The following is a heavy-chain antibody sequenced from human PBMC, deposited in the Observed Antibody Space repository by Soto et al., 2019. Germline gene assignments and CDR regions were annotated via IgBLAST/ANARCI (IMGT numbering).Heavy chain of an antibody. CDR1: GGTFSSYA. V-gene: IGHV1-69*13. D-gene: IGHD3-10*01. Sequence: SVKVSCKASGGTFSSYAISWVRQAPGQGLEWMGGIIPIFGTANYAQKFQGRVTITADESTSTAYMELSSLRSEDTAVYYCARDELSYYGSGSYYRGFDPWGQGTLVTVSS. J-gene: IGHJ5*02. CDR3: ARDELSYYGSGSYYRGFDP. CDR2: IIPIFGTA.